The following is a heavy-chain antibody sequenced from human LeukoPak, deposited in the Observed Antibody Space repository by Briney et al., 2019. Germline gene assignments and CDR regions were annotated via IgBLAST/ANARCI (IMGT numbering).Heavy chain of an antibody. CDR3: ALSPESYHYYGSGSFDY. V-gene: IGHV4-61*05. D-gene: IGHD3-10*01. CDR2: IYYSGST. J-gene: IGHJ4*02. CDR1: GGSISSSSYY. Sequence: PSETLSLTCTVSGGSISSSSYYWGWIRQPPGKGLEWIGYIYYSGSTNYNPSLKSRVTISVDTSKNQFSLKLSSVTAADTAVYYCALSPESYHYYGSGSFDYWGQGTLVTVSS.